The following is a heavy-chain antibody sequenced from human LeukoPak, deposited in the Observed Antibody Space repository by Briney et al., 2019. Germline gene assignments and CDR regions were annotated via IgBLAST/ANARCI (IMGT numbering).Heavy chain of an antibody. J-gene: IGHJ6*02. Sequence: GGSLRLSCAASGFTFSSYEMNWVRQAPGKGLEWVSYISSSGSTIYYADSVKGRFTISRENAKNSLYLQMNSLRAEDTAVYYCARAWYSSGWKTWIYYYYGMDVWGQGTTVTVSS. V-gene: IGHV3-48*03. D-gene: IGHD6-19*01. CDR3: ARAWYSSGWKTWIYYYYGMDV. CDR1: GFTFSSYE. CDR2: ISSSGSTI.